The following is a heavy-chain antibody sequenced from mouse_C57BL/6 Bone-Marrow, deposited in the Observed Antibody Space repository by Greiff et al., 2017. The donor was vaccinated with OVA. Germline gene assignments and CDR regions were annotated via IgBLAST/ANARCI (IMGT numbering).Heavy chain of an antibody. D-gene: IGHD1-1*01. Sequence: VQLQQSGPELVKPGASVKISCKASGYTFTDYYMNWVKQSHGKSLEWIGDINPNNGGTSYNQKFKGKATLTVDKSSSTAYMELRSLTSEDSAVYYCARKGFTTVVGGFDYWGQGTTLTVSS. V-gene: IGHV1-26*01. CDR2: INPNNGGT. J-gene: IGHJ2*01. CDR1: GYTFTDYY. CDR3: ARKGFTTVVGGFDY.